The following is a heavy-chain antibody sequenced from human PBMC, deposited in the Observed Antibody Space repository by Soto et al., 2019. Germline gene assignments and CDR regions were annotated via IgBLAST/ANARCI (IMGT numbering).Heavy chain of an antibody. V-gene: IGHV3-23*01. Sequence: EVQLLESGGGLVQPGGSLRLSCAASGFTFSSSAMSWVRQAPGKGLEWVSAISGSGGTTYYADSVKGRFTISRDNSKNTLYLPMNSLRAEDTAVYYCAKNVWGITIFGGMDVWGQGTTVTVSS. CDR3: AKNVWGITIFGGMDV. D-gene: IGHD3-9*01. CDR2: ISGSGGTT. CDR1: GFTFSSSA. J-gene: IGHJ6*02.